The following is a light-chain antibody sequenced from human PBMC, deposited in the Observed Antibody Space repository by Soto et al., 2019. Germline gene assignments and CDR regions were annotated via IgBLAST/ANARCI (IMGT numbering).Light chain of an antibody. Sequence: EIVMTQSPATLSVSPGGRATLSCRASQSISDTLAWYQQKPGQAPRLLIYSASRGATGFPARFSGSGSGTGFTLTISSLQSEDFAVYYCQQYNNWPRTFGQGTKVEIK. V-gene: IGKV3-15*01. J-gene: IGKJ1*01. CDR1: QSISDT. CDR2: SAS. CDR3: QQYNNWPRT.